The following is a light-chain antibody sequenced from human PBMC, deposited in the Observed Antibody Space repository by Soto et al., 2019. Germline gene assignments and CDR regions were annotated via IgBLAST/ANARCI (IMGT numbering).Light chain of an antibody. CDR1: NIGSKS. CDR2: YDS. J-gene: IGLJ2*01. CDR3: QLWDSSSDHPVV. Sequence: SYVLTQPPSVSVAPGKTARITCGGNNIGSKSVHWYQQKPGQAPVLVIYYDSDRPSGIPERFSGSNSGNTATLTISRVDAGDEADYYCQLWDSSSDHPVVFGGGTKLTV. V-gene: IGLV3-21*04.